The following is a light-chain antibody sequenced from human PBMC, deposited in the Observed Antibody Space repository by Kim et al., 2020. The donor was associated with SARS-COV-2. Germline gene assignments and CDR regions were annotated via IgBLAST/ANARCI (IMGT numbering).Light chain of an antibody. CDR1: NSNIGNNY. J-gene: IGLJ2*01. CDR3: ETWDSSLRGEV. CDR2: DNN. V-gene: IGLV1-51*01. Sequence: GQKVTISCSGSNSNIGNNYVSWYQQVPGTAPTLLIYDNNERPSGIPDRFSGSKSGTSATLDITGLQTGDEAEYYCETWDSSLRGEVFGGGTQLTVL.